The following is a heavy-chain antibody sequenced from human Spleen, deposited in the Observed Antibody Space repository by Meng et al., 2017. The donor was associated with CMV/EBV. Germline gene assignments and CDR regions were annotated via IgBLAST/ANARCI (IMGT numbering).Heavy chain of an antibody. J-gene: IGHJ4*02. V-gene: IGHV5-51*01. Sequence: KGSGYSFPNYGIGWVRQMPGKGLEWMGIIYPGDSDTRYSPSFQGQVTISADKSISTAYLQWSSLKASDTAMYYCARANDYGDYGWLNYWGQGTLVTVSS. CDR2: IYPGDSDT. D-gene: IGHD4-17*01. CDR1: GYSFPNYG. CDR3: ARANDYGDYGWLNY.